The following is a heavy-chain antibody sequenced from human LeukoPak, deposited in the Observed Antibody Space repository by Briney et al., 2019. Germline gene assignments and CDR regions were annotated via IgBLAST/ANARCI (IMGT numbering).Heavy chain of an antibody. J-gene: IGHJ2*01. CDR1: GVSISSYY. CDR2: ISTSGST. Sequence: SETLSLTCTVSGVSISSYYCSWIRQPPGKGLEWIGYISTSGSTDYSPSLKSRVTISVDRSKNQCSLNLSSVTAADTAVYYCARHDDGSGWYRSYIDLWGRGTLVIVSS. D-gene: IGHD6-19*01. CDR3: ARHDDGSGWYRSYIDL. V-gene: IGHV4-4*09.